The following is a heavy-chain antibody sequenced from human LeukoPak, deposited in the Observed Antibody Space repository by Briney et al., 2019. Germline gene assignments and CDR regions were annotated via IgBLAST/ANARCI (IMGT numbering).Heavy chain of an antibody. CDR2: ISSNGGSA. CDR1: GFTFSSYA. J-gene: IGHJ5*02. D-gene: IGHD1-26*01. CDR3: ARSPNIVGAP. V-gene: IGHV3-64*01. Sequence: GGSLRLSCAASGFTFSSYAMHWVRQAPGKGLEYVSAISSNGGSAYYANSVEGRFTISRDNSKNTLYLQMGSLRAEDMAVYYCARSPNIVGAPWGQGTLVTVSS.